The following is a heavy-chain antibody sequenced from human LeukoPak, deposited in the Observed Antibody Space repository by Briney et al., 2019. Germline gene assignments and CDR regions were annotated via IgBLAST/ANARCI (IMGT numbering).Heavy chain of an antibody. Sequence: SVKVCCKASGGTFTNYAISWVRQAPGQGLEWMGGIIPIFDTANYAQKFQGRVTITADESTSTADMELSSLRSEDTAVYYCARYSDPRHGYFDYWGQGTLVTVSS. J-gene: IGHJ4*02. CDR1: GGTFTNYA. CDR2: IIPIFDTA. V-gene: IGHV1-69*01. CDR3: ARYSDPRHGYFDY. D-gene: IGHD4-17*01.